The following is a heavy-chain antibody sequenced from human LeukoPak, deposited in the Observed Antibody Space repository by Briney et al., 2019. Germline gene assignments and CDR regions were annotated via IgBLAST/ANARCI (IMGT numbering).Heavy chain of an antibody. CDR3: ARDQSSITIFGVVSDWFDP. Sequence: ASVKVSCKASGYTFTNYAIHWVRQAPGQRLEWMAWINAGNGNTKYSQKFQGRVTITADESTSTAYMELSSLRSEDTAVYYCARDQSSITIFGVVSDWFDPWGQGTLVTVSS. D-gene: IGHD3-3*01. J-gene: IGHJ5*02. V-gene: IGHV1-3*01. CDR1: GYTFTNYA. CDR2: INAGNGNT.